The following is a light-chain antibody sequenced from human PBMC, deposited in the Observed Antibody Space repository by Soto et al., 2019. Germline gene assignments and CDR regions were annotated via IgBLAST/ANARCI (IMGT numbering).Light chain of an antibody. Sequence: DIQMTPSPSSLSASVGDRVNITCRASQSISNSLNWYQQKPGKAPDLLIYAASNLQSGVPSRFTVSGSGTDFNLTISSLQPEDFTTYYCQQSYSSPQLYTFGQGTKLEIK. J-gene: IGKJ2*01. CDR2: AAS. CDR1: QSISNS. CDR3: QQSYSSPQLYT. V-gene: IGKV1-39*01.